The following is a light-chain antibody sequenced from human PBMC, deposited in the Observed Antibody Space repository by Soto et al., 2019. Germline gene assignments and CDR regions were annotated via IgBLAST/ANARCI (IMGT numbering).Light chain of an antibody. Sequence: EIVMTQSPATLSVSPGERATLSCMASQSVSSNLAWYQQTPGQAPRLLIYGASTRATGIPARFSGSGSGTEFTLTSSSLQSEVFAVYYRQQYCTWWTFGQGTKVEIK. CDR3: QQYCTWWT. CDR1: QSVSSN. V-gene: IGKV3-15*01. J-gene: IGKJ1*01. CDR2: GAS.